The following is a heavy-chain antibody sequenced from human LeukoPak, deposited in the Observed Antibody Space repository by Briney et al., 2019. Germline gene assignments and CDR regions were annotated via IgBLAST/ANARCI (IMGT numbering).Heavy chain of an antibody. CDR3: ARYLYVVDY. Sequence: GGSLRLSCAASGFTFSSYAMHWVRQAPGKGLEWVAVISYDGSNKYYADSVKGRFTISRDNSKNTLYLQMNSLGAEDTAVYYCARYLYVVDYWGQGTLVTVSS. D-gene: IGHD5/OR15-5a*01. V-gene: IGHV3-30-3*01. CDR1: GFTFSSYA. J-gene: IGHJ4*02. CDR2: ISYDGSNK.